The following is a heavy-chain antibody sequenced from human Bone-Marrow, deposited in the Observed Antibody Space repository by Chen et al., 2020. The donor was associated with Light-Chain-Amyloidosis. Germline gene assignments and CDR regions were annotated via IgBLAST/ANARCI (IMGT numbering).Heavy chain of an antibody. CDR2: IYYTGST. CDR3: VRRDVRWHIDF. Sequence: QVQLQESGHGLVKPSGTLSPTCTVACASVRSDYHSWTWNRQPAGDRLEWIGYIYYTGSTKYNPSLESRIAISIDTSKNQFSLKVNSVTAADTAVYYCVRRDVRWHIDFWGQGALVTVSS. V-gene: IGHV4-61*01. J-gene: IGHJ4*02. D-gene: IGHD6-13*01. CDR1: CASVRSDYHS.